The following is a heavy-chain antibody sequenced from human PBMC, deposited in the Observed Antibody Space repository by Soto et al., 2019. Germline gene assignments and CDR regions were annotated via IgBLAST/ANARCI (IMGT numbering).Heavy chain of an antibody. Sequence: GGSLRLSCAASGFPFSSYAMSWVRQAPGKGLEWVSAISGSGGSTYYADSVKGRFTISRDNSKNTLYLQMNSLRAEDTAVYYCAKGTVYSYGYHYFDYWGQGTLVTVSS. CDR2: ISGSGGST. J-gene: IGHJ4*02. V-gene: IGHV3-23*01. CDR3: AKGTVYSYGYHYFDY. D-gene: IGHD5-18*01. CDR1: GFPFSSYA.